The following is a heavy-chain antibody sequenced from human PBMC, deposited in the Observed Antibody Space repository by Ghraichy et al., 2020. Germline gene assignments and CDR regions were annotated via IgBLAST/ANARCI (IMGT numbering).Heavy chain of an antibody. Sequence: GGSLRLSCVASGFTFSDYWMQWVRQAQGKGLEWVANIRQDGNEKYYVDSVKGRFTISRDNARNSLYLQMNSLRAEDTAVYYCARRYFDSWGQGTLVTVSS. V-gene: IGHV3-7*03. J-gene: IGHJ4*02. CDR3: ARRYFDS. CDR2: IRQDGNEK. CDR1: GFTFSDYW.